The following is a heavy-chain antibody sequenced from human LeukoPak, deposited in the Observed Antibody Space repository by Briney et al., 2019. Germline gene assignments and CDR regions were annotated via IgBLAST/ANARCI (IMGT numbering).Heavy chain of an antibody. CDR3: GGPYCSGGSCYSRVKYGMDV. CDR1: GGTFSSYA. CDR2: IIPIFGTA. J-gene: IGHJ6*04. Sequence: SVKVSCKASGGTFSSYAISWVRQAPGQGLEWMGGIIPIFGTANYAQKFQGRVTITADESTSTAYMELSSLRSEDTAGYYCGGPYCSGGSCYSRVKYGMDVWGKGTTVTVSS. V-gene: IGHV1-69*01. D-gene: IGHD2-15*01.